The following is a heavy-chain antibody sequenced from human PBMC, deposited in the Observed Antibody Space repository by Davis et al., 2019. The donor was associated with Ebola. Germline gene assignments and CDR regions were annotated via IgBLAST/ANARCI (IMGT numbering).Heavy chain of an antibody. Sequence: PGGSLRLSCAASGFTFSSYWMSWVRQAPGKGLEWVANIKQDGSEKYYVDSVKGRFTISRDNAKNSLYLQMNSLRAEDTAVYYCARERDYGGNGGWFDPWGQGTLVTVSS. D-gene: IGHD4-23*01. CDR3: ARERDYGGNGGWFDP. J-gene: IGHJ5*02. CDR2: IKQDGSEK. V-gene: IGHV3-7*01. CDR1: GFTFSSYW.